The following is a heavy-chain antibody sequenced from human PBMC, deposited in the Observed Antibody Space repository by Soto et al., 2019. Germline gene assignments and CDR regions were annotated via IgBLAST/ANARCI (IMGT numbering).Heavy chain of an antibody. V-gene: IGHV1-3*01. CDR1: GYTFTIYA. CDR3: ARSVTRIVVVPAALTRDYYYYGMDV. D-gene: IGHD2-2*01. Sequence: ASLKVSCKASGYTFTIYAMHWVLQAPGQRLEWMGWINAGNGNTKYSQKFQGRVTITRDTSASTAYMELSSLRSEDTAVYYCARSVTRIVVVPAALTRDYYYYGMDVWGQGTTVTVSS. CDR2: INAGNGNT. J-gene: IGHJ6*02.